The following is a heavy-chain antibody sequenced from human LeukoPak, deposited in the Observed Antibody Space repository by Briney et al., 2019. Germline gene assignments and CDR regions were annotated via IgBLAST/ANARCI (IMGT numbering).Heavy chain of an antibody. CDR2: IYHSGST. CDR3: ARSRSYGGNSVGRFDP. V-gene: IGHV4-4*02. D-gene: IGHD4-23*01. J-gene: IGHJ5*02. Sequence: SETLSLTCAVSGGSISSSNWWSWVRQPPGKGLEWIGEIYHSGSTNYNPSLKSRVTISVDKSKNQFSLKLSSVTAADTAVYYCARSRSYGGNSVGRFDPWGQGTLVTVSS. CDR1: GGSISSSNW.